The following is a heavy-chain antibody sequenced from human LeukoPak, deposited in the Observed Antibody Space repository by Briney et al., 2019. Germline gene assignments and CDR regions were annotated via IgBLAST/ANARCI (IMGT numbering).Heavy chain of an antibody. V-gene: IGHV3-23*01. CDR2: ISAGGGST. Sequence: GGSLRLSCAGSGFIFSNYGMSWVRQVPGKGLEWVSGISAGGGSTYYAGSVKGRFTISRDNSKNTLFLQLNSLRAEDTAVYYCARQYYYDSSGIQTPPDYWGQGTPVTVSS. CDR1: GFIFSNYG. CDR3: ARQYYYDSSGIQTPPDY. J-gene: IGHJ4*02. D-gene: IGHD3-22*01.